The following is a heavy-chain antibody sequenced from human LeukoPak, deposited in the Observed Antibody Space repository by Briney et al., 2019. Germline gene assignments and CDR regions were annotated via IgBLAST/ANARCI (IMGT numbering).Heavy chain of an antibody. CDR1: GYSISSGYY. V-gene: IGHV4-38-2*02. Sequence: SETLSLTCTVSGYSISSGYYWGWIRPPPGKGLEWIGSIYHSGSTYYNPSLKSRVTISVDTSKDQFSLKLSSVTAADTAVYYCARAGGDSSGYYTLDYWGQGTLVTVSS. D-gene: IGHD3-22*01. J-gene: IGHJ4*02. CDR2: IYHSGST. CDR3: ARAGGDSSGYYTLDY.